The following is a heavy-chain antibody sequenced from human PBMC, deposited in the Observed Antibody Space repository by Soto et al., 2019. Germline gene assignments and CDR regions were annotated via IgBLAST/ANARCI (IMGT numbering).Heavy chain of an antibody. CDR2: INPSGGST. J-gene: IGHJ3*02. Sequence: ASVKVSCKASGYTLTSYYMHWVRQAPGQGLEWMGIINPSGGSTSYAQKFQGRVTMTRDTSTSTVYRELSSLRSEDTAVYYCARDLATVVTGDAFDSWGQGTMVTFSS. V-gene: IGHV1-46*01. D-gene: IGHD1-20*01. CDR3: ARDLATVVTGDAFDS. CDR1: GYTLTSYY.